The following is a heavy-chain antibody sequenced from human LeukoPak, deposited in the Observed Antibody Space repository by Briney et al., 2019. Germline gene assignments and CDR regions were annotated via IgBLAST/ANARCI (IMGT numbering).Heavy chain of an antibody. D-gene: IGHD3-10*01. CDR2: IKSKGDGETT. CDR3: TTDLGITMIRGVIVY. V-gene: IGHV3-15*01. Sequence: PGGSLRLSCAASGFTFTNAWMNWVRQAPGKGLEWVGRIKSKGDGETTGYAPPVKGRFTMSRDDSKATLYLQMNSLKAEDTAVYYCTTDLGITMIRGVIVYWGQGGLVTVSS. J-gene: IGHJ4*02. CDR1: GFTFTNAW.